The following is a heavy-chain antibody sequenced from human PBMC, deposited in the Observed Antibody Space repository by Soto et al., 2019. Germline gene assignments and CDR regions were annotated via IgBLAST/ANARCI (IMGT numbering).Heavy chain of an antibody. CDR1: GFSLSTSGVA. CDR2: IYCDADK. V-gene: IGHV2-5*02. CDR3: AHRPREDYYFDY. Sequence: QITLKESGPTLVRPTQTLTLTCTVSGFSLSTSGVAVGWIRQPPGKALEWLALIYCDADKRHYPSLKSSLTIKKDSYKNQVVLTMPNMDPVDTGTYYCAHRPREDYYFDYWGQGILVTVSS. D-gene: IGHD1-26*01. J-gene: IGHJ4*02.